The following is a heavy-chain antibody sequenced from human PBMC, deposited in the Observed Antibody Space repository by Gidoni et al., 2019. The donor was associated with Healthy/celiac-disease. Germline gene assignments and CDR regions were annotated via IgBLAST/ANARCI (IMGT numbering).Heavy chain of an antibody. CDR3: ARDPHPRPLKGYYGMDV. CDR1: GYHFTSYY. Sequence: QVQLVQSGAEVKKPGASVKVSCKASGYHFTSYYMHWVRQAPGQGLEWMGIINPSGGSTSYAQKFQGRVTMTRDTSTGTVYMELSSLRSEDTAVYYCARDPHPRPLKGYYGMDVWGQGTTVTVSS. CDR2: INPSGGST. V-gene: IGHV1-46*01. J-gene: IGHJ6*02.